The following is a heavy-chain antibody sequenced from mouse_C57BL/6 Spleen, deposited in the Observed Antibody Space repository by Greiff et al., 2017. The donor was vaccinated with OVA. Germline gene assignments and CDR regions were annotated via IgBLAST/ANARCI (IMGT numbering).Heavy chain of an antibody. Sequence: EVQLVESGGDLVKPGGSLKLSCAASGFTFSSYGMSWVRQTPDKRLEWVATISSGGSYTYYPDSVKGRFTISRDNAKNTLYLQMSSLKSEDTAMYYCARHRTGTMDYWGQGTTLTVSS. CDR3: ARHRTGTMDY. CDR1: GFTFSSYG. D-gene: IGHD4-1*01. V-gene: IGHV5-6*01. CDR2: ISSGGSYT. J-gene: IGHJ2*01.